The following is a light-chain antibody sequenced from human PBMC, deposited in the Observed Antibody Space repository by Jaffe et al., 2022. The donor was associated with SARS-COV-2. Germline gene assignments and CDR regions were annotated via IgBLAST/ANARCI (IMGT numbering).Light chain of an antibody. V-gene: IGLV7-43*01. J-gene: IGLJ3*02. CDR1: TGAVTSDNY. CDR2: STT. CDR3: LLFYDDGWV. Sequence: HTVVTQEPSVTVSPGGAVTLTCASSTGAVTSDNYATWLQQIPGQAPRTLVYSTTFKYSWTPARFSGSLLGGKAALTLSGAQPEDEAVYHCLLFYDDGWVIGGGTKLTVL.